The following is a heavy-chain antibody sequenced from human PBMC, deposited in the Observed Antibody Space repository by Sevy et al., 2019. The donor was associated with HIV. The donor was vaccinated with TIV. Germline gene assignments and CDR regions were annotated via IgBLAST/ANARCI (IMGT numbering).Heavy chain of an antibody. D-gene: IGHD6-19*01. CDR3: ATAVPATDAFDI. CDR1: GFTFTSYS. CDR2: ISGISNYI. J-gene: IGHJ3*02. Sequence: GGSLRLSCAASGFTFTSYSMHWVRQAPGKGLEWVSSISGISNYIYYADSVKGRFSISRDNAKNSLYLQMNSLRAEDTAVFYCATAVPATDAFDIWGQGTLVTVSS. V-gene: IGHV3-21*01.